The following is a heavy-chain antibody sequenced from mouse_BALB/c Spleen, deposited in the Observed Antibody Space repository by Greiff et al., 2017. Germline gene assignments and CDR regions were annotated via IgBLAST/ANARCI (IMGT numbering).Heavy chain of an antibody. V-gene: IGHV5-6-4*01. J-gene: IGHJ1*01. CDR2: ISSGGSYT. CDR3: TRDEADEGYWYFDV. CDR1: GFTFSSYT. Sequence: EVKVVESGGGLVKPGGSLKLSCAASGFTFSSYTMSWVRQTPEKRLEWVATISSGGSYTYYPDSVKGRFTISRDNAKNTLYLQMSSLKSEDTAMYYCTRDEADEGYWYFDVWGAGTTVTVSS.